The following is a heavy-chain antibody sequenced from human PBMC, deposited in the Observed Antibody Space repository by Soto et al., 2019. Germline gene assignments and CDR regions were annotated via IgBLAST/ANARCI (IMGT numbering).Heavy chain of an antibody. CDR1: GFTFSRFS. J-gene: IGHJ6*02. CDR3: AREHGRFLSYYYYGMDV. V-gene: IGHV3-30-3*01. D-gene: IGHD1-1*01. Sequence: GGSLRLSCAASGFTFSRFSMYWVRQAPGKGLAWVAVISYDGYNKHFAESVKGRFSISRDDSKNAVCLEMNNLRGDDSAVYYCAREHGRFLSYYYYGMDVWGQGTTVTVSS. CDR2: ISYDGYNK.